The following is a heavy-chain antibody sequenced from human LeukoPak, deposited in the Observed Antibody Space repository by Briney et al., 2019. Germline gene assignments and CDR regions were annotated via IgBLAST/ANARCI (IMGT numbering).Heavy chain of an antibody. CDR3: AREYSSSWANAFDI. CDR2: ISAYNGNT. V-gene: IGHV1-18*01. D-gene: IGHD6-13*01. Sequence: ASVKVSCKASGYSFTTYGMNWVPQAPGQGLEWMGWISAYNGNTNYAQKLQGRVTMTTDTSTSTAYMELRSLRSDDTAVYYCAREYSSSWANAFDIWGQGTMVTVSS. J-gene: IGHJ3*02. CDR1: GYSFTTYG.